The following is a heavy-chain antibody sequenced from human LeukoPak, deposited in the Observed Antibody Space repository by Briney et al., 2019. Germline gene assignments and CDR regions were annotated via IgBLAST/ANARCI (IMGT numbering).Heavy chain of an antibody. D-gene: IGHD2-15*01. CDR1: GSTFDDYG. CDR3: ARTGGGVAATC. CDR2: INWNGGST. Sequence: GGSLRLPCAASGSTFDDYGMSWVRQAPGKGLEWVSGINWNGGSTGYADSVKGRFTISRDNAKNSLYLQMNSLRAEDTALYYCARTGGGVAATCWGQGTLVTVSS. V-gene: IGHV3-20*04. J-gene: IGHJ4*02.